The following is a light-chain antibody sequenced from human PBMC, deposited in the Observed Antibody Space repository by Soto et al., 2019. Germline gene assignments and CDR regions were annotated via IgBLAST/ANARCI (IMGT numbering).Light chain of an antibody. Sequence: QLVLTQSPSASASLGASVKLTCTLSRGHSSYAIAWHQQQPEKGPRYLMKLNGDGSHSKGDGIPDRFSGSSSGAERYLTISSLQSEDEADYCCQTWGTGTVVFGGGTKLTVL. J-gene: IGLJ2*01. CDR1: RGHSSYA. CDR3: QTWGTGTVV. CDR2: LNGDGSH. V-gene: IGLV4-69*01.